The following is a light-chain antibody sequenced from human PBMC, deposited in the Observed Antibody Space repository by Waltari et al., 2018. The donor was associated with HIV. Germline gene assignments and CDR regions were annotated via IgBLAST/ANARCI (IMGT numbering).Light chain of an antibody. CDR2: QDT. Sequence: SYDLTQPPSVSVSPGQPANITCSGDKLGDKYACWYQRKPGQSPVLVIYQDTKRPSGIPERFSGSNSGNTASLTISGTQATDEADYYCQAWDSSTCVFGGGTKLTVL. CDR1: KLGDKY. CDR3: QAWDSSTCV. V-gene: IGLV3-1*01. J-gene: IGLJ2*01.